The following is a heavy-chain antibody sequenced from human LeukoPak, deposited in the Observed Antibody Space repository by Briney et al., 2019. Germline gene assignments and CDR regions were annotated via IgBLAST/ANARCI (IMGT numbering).Heavy chain of an antibody. Sequence: GGSLRLSCAASGFTLSSYGMHWVRQAPGKGLEWVAVISYDGSNKYYADSVKGRFTISRDNSKNTLYLQMNSLRAEDTAMYYCAKDDDSGWYDYWGQGTLVTVSS. V-gene: IGHV3-30*18. J-gene: IGHJ4*02. D-gene: IGHD6-19*01. CDR3: AKDDDSGWYDY. CDR1: GFTLSSYG. CDR2: ISYDGSNK.